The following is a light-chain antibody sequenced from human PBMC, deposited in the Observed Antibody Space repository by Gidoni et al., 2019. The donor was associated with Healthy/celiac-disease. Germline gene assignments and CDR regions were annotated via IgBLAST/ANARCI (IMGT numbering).Light chain of an antibody. CDR1: QSVSSN. Sequence: LVIPHSPATLSVSPGERATLSCRASQSVSSNLAWYQQKPGQAPRLLIYGASTRATGLPARFSGSGSGTEFTLTISSLQSEDFAVYYCQQYNNWPLTFGGGTKVEIK. CDR3: QQYNNWPLT. CDR2: GAS. V-gene: IGKV3-15*01. J-gene: IGKJ4*02.